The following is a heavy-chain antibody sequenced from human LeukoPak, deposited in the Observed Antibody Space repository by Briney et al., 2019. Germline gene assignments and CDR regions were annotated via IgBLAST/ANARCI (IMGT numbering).Heavy chain of an antibody. D-gene: IGHD3-3*01. V-gene: IGHV1-8*03. CDR2: MNPNSGNT. CDR3: ARGSYTIVGVVIPNGVDY. CDR1: GYTFTSYD. J-gene: IGHJ4*02. Sequence: ASVKDSCKASGYTFTSYDINWVRQATGQGLEWMGWMNPNSGNTGYAQKFQGRVTITRNTSISTAYMELSSLRSEDTAVYYCARGSYTIVGVVIPNGVDYWGQGTLVTVSS.